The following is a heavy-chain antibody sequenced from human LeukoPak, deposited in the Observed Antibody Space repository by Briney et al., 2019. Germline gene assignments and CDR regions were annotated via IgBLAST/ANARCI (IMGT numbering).Heavy chain of an antibody. D-gene: IGHD2-8*01. V-gene: IGHV3-30*03. Sequence: GGSLRLSCAASGFIFNGYSMHWIRQAPGKGLEWVAVISYDGSNAYYEDSVKGRFTISRDNSKYTVDLQMNSLRPEDTAVYYCAAEGSLYYYDFWGKGTLDTVSS. CDR3: AAEGSLYYYDF. CDR1: GFIFNGYS. CDR2: ISYDGSNA. J-gene: IGHJ4*02.